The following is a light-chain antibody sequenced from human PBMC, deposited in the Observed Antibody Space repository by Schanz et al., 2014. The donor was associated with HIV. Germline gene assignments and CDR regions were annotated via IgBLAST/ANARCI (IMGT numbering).Light chain of an antibody. CDR2: ANN. Sequence: QSVLTQPPSASGPPGQRVTISWSGSSSNVGTNTVHPYQPLPGTAPQLLMYANNQRASGVPDRFSGSGSGTSASLAITGLRSEDEADYYCAAWDGSLNVWVFGGGTKVTVL. CDR1: SSNVGTNT. V-gene: IGLV1-44*01. CDR3: AAWDGSLNVWV. J-gene: IGLJ3*02.